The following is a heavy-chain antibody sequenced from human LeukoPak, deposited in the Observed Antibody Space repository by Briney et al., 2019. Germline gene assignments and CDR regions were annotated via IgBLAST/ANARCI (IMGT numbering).Heavy chain of an antibody. Sequence: SETLSLTCTVSGGSISSDHYSWNWIRQPAGKGLEWIGRIYTGGSTNYNPSLKSRVTISIDTSKKQFSLTLSSVTAADTAVYYCARDSFDGSGYRPFDFWGQGTLVTVSS. CDR1: GGSISSDHYS. D-gene: IGHD3-22*01. CDR3: ARDSFDGSGYRPFDF. CDR2: IYTGGST. V-gene: IGHV4-61*02. J-gene: IGHJ4*02.